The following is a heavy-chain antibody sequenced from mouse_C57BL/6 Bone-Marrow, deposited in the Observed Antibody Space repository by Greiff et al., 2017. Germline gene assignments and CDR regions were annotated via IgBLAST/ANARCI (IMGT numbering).Heavy chain of an antibody. CDR2: ISSGGSYT. J-gene: IGHJ3*01. Sequence: EVQGVESGGDLVKPGGSLKLSCAASGFTFSSYGMSWVRQTPDKRLEWVATISSGGSYTYYPDSVQGRFTISRDNAKNTLYLQMSSLKSEDTAMYYCAGQDYYGSSPFAYWGQGTLVTGSA. CDR1: GFTFSSYG. D-gene: IGHD1-1*01. V-gene: IGHV5-6*01. CDR3: AGQDYYGSSPFAY.